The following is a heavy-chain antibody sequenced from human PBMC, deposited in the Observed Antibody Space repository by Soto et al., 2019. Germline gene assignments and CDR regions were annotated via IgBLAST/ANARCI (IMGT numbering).Heavy chain of an antibody. V-gene: IGHV6-1*01. Sequence: SQTLSLTCAISGDSVSSNTVAWNWIRQSQSRGLEWLGRPYYRSKWYDDYAESVKSRLTINPDTSKNQFCLHLNSVTLEDTAVYYFARSWFGHPVNWLDSCGQGTLVTLSS. CDR2: PYYRSKWYD. D-gene: IGHD3-16*01. J-gene: IGHJ5*01. CDR1: GDSVSSNTVA. CDR3: ARSWFGHPVNWLDS.